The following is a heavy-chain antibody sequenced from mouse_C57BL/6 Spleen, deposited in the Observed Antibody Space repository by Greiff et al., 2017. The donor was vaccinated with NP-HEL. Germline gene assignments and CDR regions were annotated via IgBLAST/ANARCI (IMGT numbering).Heavy chain of an antibody. CDR3: AGDYYGYWYFDV. V-gene: IGHV12-3*01. Sequence: ESGPGLVKPSQSLFLTCSITGFPITSGYYWIWIRQSPGKPLEWMGYITHSGETFYNPSLQSPISITRETSKNQFFLQLNSVTTEDTAMYYCAGDYYGYWYFDVWGTGTTVTVSS. CDR1: GFPITSGYY. J-gene: IGHJ1*03. D-gene: IGHD1-1*02. CDR2: ITHSGET.